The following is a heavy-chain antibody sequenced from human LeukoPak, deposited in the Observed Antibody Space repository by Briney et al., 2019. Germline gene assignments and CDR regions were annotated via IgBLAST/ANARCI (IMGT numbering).Heavy chain of an antibody. V-gene: IGHV3-53*01. CDR2: IYSGGST. CDR1: GFTVSSNY. D-gene: IGHD3-3*01. Sequence: GGSLRLSCAASGFTVSSNYMSWVRQAPGKGLEWVSVIYSGGSTYYADSVKGRFTISRDNSKNTLYLQMNSLRAEDTAVYYCARNGQFGVVDYWGQGPLLAVSS. CDR3: ARNGQFGVVDY. J-gene: IGHJ4*02.